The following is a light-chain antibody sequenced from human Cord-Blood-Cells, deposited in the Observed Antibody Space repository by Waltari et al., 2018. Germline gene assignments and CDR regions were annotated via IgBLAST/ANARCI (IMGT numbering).Light chain of an antibody. CDR2: EVI. CDR1: SSDVGSYNL. V-gene: IGLV2-23*02. CDR3: CSYAGSSTFV. J-gene: IGLJ1*01. Sequence: QSALPQPASVSGSPGQSITISCTGTSSDVGSYNLVSWYQQHPGKAPKHMIYEVIKRPSGVSNRFSCSKSGNTASLTISVLQAEYEADYYCCSYAGSSTFVFGTGTKVTGL.